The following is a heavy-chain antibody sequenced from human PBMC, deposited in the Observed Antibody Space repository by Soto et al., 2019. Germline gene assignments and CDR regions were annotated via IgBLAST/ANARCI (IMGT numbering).Heavy chain of an antibody. V-gene: IGHV1-46*01. CDR1: GYTFTSYY. Sequence: ASVKVSCKASGYTFTSYYMHWVRQAPGQGLEWMGIINPSGGSTSYAQKFQGRVTMTRDTSTSTVYMEMGSLRSEDTAVYYSARDKSFRHLYYSYGMDVWGQGTTVTVSS. CDR2: INPSGGST. CDR3: ARDKSFRHLYYSYGMDV. J-gene: IGHJ6*02. D-gene: IGHD3-16*01.